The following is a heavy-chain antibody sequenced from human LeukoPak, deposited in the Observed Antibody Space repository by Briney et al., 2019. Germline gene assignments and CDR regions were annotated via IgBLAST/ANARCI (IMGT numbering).Heavy chain of an antibody. Sequence: GGSLRLSCVASGFTFSSYWMSWVRQAPGKGLEWVASIKQDGSEKYYVDSVKGRFTISRDNAKNSLYLQMNSLRAEDTAFYYCAKDNEPGIAAAGTFWWFDPWGQGTLVTVSS. V-gene: IGHV3-7*03. J-gene: IGHJ5*02. CDR3: AKDNEPGIAAAGTFWWFDP. CDR1: GFTFSSYW. D-gene: IGHD6-13*01. CDR2: IKQDGSEK.